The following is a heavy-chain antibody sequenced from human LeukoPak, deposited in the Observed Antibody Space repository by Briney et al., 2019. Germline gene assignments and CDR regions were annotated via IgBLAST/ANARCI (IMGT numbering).Heavy chain of an antibody. V-gene: IGHV1-24*01. Sequence: EASVKVSCKVSGYTLTELSMHWVRQAPGKGLEWMGGFDPEDGETIYAQKFQGRVTMTEDTSTDTAYMELSSLRSEDTAVYYCATGPPLAYCGGDCYYSDYWGQGTLVTVSS. CDR1: GYTLTELS. J-gene: IGHJ4*02. D-gene: IGHD2-21*02. CDR3: ATGPPLAYCGGDCYYSDY. CDR2: FDPEDGET.